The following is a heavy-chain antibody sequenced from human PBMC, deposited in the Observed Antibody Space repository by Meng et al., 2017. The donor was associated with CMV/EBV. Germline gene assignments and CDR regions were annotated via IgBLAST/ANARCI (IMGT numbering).Heavy chain of an antibody. CDR2: ISYDGSNK. D-gene: IGHD6-19*01. CDR3: ARDRGSGWSNYYYYGMDV. CDR1: TFRSYA. Sequence: TFRSYAMHWVRQAPGKGLEWVAVISYDGSNKYYADPVKGRFTISRDNSKNTLYLQMNSLRAEDTAVYYCARDRGSGWSNYYYYGMDVWGQGTTVTVSS. V-gene: IGHV3-30-3*01. J-gene: IGHJ6*02.